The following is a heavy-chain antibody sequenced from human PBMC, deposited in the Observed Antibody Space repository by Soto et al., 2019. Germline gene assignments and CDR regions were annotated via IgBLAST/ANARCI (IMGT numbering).Heavy chain of an antibody. V-gene: IGHV4-34*01. Sequence: SGTRALTCAVFGGSLSGYTWTGARHRPGKGLEGMGETNHSGSTNYNPSLKSRVTISADPSKNQFSLKLSSVTAADTAVYNCARVSRIYYYGMDVLGQGTTVT. CDR2: TNHSGST. J-gene: IGHJ6*02. CDR3: ARVSRIYYYGMDV. D-gene: IGHD2-15*01. CDR1: GGSLSGYT.